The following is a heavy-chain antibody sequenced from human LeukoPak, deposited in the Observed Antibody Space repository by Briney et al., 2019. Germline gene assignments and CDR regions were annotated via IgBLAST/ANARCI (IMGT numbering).Heavy chain of an antibody. V-gene: IGHV4-39*01. J-gene: IGHJ4*02. CDR1: GGSISSSSFY. CDR3: VRRLFGEPRVDY. CDR2: ISYSGST. D-gene: IGHD3-10*01. Sequence: SETLSLTCTVSGGSISSSSFYWGWIRQPPGKGLEWIGSISYSGSTSYNPSLKSRVTTSVDTSKNQFSLKLSSVTAADTAVYYCVRRLFGEPRVDYWGQGTLVTVSA.